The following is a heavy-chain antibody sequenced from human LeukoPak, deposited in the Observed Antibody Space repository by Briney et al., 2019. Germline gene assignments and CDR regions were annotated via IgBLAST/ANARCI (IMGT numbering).Heavy chain of an antibody. CDR1: GGSISSSSYY. CDR3: ARDGIRQYFDWPTRFDY. J-gene: IGHJ4*02. D-gene: IGHD3-9*01. CDR2: IYYSGST. V-gene: IGHV4-39*02. Sequence: SETLSLTCTVSGGSISSSSYYWGWIRQPPGKGLEWIGSIYYSGSTYYNPSLKSRVTISVDTSRNQFSLKLSSVTAADTAVYYCARDGIRQYFDWPTRFDYWGQGTLVTVSS.